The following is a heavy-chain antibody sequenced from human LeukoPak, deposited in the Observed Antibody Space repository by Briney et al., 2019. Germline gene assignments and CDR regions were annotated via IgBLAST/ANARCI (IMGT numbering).Heavy chain of an antibody. CDR1: GGSISGSSYY. J-gene: IGHJ4*02. CDR3: ARGHEWLLPGPYYFDY. CDR2: VYYSGST. D-gene: IGHD6-19*01. Sequence: SETLSLTCTVSGGSISGSSYYWGWIRQPPGEGLEWIGIVYYSGSTYYNPSLKSRVTISVDTSKNQFSLNLSSVTAADTAVYYCARGHEWLLPGPYYFDYWGQGTLVTVSS. V-gene: IGHV4-39*01.